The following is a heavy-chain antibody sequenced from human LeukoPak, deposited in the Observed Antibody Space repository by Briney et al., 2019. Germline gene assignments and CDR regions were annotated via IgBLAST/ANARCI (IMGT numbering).Heavy chain of an antibody. Sequence: ASVKVSCKASGYTFTSYYMHWVRQAPGQGLAWMGIINPSGGSTSYAQKFQGRVTMNRDTSTSTVYMELSSLRSEDTAVYYCARYTVIHAFDIWGQGTMVTVSS. CDR3: ARYTVIHAFDI. D-gene: IGHD4-17*01. J-gene: IGHJ3*02. CDR1: GYTFTSYY. CDR2: INPSGGST. V-gene: IGHV1-46*01.